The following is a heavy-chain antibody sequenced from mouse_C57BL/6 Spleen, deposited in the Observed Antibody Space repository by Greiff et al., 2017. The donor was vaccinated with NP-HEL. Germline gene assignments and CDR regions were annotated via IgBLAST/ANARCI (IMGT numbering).Heavy chain of an antibody. CDR2: INPNNGGT. CDR1: GYTFTDYN. V-gene: IGHV1-22*01. CDR3: ARLGYYGSSYYFDY. J-gene: IGHJ2*01. D-gene: IGHD1-1*01. Sequence: VQLKESGPELVKPGASVKMSCKASGYTFTDYNMHWVKQSHGKSLEWIGYINPNNGGTSYNQKFKGKATLTVNKSSSTAYMELRSLTSEDSAVYYCARLGYYGSSYYFDYWGQGTTLTVSS.